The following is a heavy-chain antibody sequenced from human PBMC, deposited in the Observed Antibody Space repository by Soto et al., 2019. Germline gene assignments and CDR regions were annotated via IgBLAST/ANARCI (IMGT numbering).Heavy chain of an antibody. D-gene: IGHD2-2*01. J-gene: IGHJ4*02. CDR2: ISTDIGNT. V-gene: IGHV1-18*01. CDR1: GYTFTTYG. Sequence: QVQLVQSGAEVKKPGASVKVSCKTSGYTFTTYGISWVRQAPGQGLEWMGWISTDIGNTNYAQKVQDRVTMTTDTSTSTAYMELRSLRSDDTAVYYCARFNCISSSCYEGYFDYWGPGTLVTVSS. CDR3: ARFNCISSSCYEGYFDY.